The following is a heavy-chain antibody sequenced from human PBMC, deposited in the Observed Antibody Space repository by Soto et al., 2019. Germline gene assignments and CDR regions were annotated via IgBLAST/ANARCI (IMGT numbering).Heavy chain of an antibody. J-gene: IGHJ5*02. CDR2: INSDGSST. CDR1: GFTFSSYW. Sequence: EVQLVESGGGLVQPGGSLRLSCAASGFTFSSYWMHWVRQAPGKGLVWVSRINSDGSSTSYADSVKGRFTISRDNAKNTLYLQMNSLRAEDTAVYYCARAAIFGAPVWFGPWGQGTLVTVSS. V-gene: IGHV3-74*01. D-gene: IGHD3-3*01. CDR3: ARAAIFGAPVWFGP.